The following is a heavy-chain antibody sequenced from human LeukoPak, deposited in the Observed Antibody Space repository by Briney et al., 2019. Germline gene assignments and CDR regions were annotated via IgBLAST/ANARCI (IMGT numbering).Heavy chain of an antibody. V-gene: IGHV4-4*02. Sequence: PSETLSLTCAVSGGSISSTHWWSWVRQPPGKGLEWIGEIYHSGSTNYNPSLKSRVTISVDTSKNQFSLKLSSVTAADTAVYYCARSDSIVVVPAAGWFDPWGQGTLVTVSS. D-gene: IGHD2-2*01. J-gene: IGHJ5*02. CDR2: IYHSGST. CDR3: ARSDSIVVVPAAGWFDP. CDR1: GGSISSTHW.